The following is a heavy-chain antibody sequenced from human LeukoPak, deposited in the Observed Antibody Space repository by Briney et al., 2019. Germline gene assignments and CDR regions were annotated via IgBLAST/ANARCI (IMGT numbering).Heavy chain of an antibody. D-gene: IGHD6-13*01. CDR3: ARAAYNSSPDY. Sequence: GGSLRLSCAASGFTFSSYAMHWVRQAPGKGLEWVAVISYDGSNKYYADSVKGRFTISRDNAKNSLHLQMNSLRDEDTAVYYCARAAYNSSPDYWGQGTLVTVSS. V-gene: IGHV3-30-3*01. CDR1: GFTFSSYA. CDR2: ISYDGSNK. J-gene: IGHJ4*02.